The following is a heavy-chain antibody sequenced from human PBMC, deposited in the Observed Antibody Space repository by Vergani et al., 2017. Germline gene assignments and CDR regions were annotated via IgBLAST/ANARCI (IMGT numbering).Heavy chain of an antibody. CDR2: INPNSGGT. V-gene: IGHV1-2*02. CDR3: ARDSSPGGPQDSGSYYSYFQH. CDR1: GYTFTGYY. J-gene: IGHJ1*01. Sequence: QVQLVQSGAKVKKPGASVKVSCKASGYTFTGYYMHWVRQAPGQGLEWMGWINPNSGGTNYAQKFQGRVTMTRDTSISTAYMELSRLRSDDTAVYYCARDSSPGGPQDSGSYYSYFQHWGQGTLVTVSS. D-gene: IGHD1-26*01.